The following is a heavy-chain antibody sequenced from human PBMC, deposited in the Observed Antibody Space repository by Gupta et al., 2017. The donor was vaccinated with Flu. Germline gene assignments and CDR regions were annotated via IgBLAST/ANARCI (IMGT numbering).Heavy chain of an antibody. CDR3: AREKRSDGDYLDY. CDR1: GYSFTSYY. J-gene: IGHJ4*02. D-gene: IGHD4-17*01. Sequence: QVQLVQSGAEVKKPGASVKVSCKASGYSFTSYYMHWVRKAPGQGLGWMGIINPSGGSTSYAQKVQGRVTMNRDTTTGTVYMELGSLRSEDTAVYYCAREKRSDGDYLDYWCQGTLVTVSS. V-gene: IGHV1-46*01. CDR2: INPSGGST.